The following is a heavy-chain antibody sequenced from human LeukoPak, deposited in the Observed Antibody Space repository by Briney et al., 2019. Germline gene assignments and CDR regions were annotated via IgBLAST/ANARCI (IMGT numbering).Heavy chain of an antibody. Sequence: ASVRVPCKASGYTFTSYDINWVRQATGQGLEWMGWMNPNSGNTGYAQKFQGRVTMTRNSSITTAYMELGSLRSEDTAVYYCARRHGRCSDGSCYYPDYWGQGTLVTVSS. CDR2: MNPNSGNT. V-gene: IGHV1-8*01. CDR1: GYTFTSYD. CDR3: ARRHGRCSDGSCYYPDY. J-gene: IGHJ4*02. D-gene: IGHD2-15*01.